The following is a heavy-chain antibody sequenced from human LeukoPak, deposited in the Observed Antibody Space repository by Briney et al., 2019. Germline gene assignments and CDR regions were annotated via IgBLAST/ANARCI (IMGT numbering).Heavy chain of an antibody. V-gene: IGHV3-74*01. D-gene: IGHD3-10*01. J-gene: IGHJ6*03. Sequence: GGSLRPSCAASGFTFSSYWMHWVRQAPGKGLVWVSRINSDGSSTSYADSVKGRFTISRDNAKNTLYLQMNSLRAEDTAVYYCARSGRNYSRRQWDYYYYYMDVWGKGTTVTVSS. CDR1: GFTFSSYW. CDR3: ARSGRNYSRRQWDYYYYYMDV. CDR2: INSDGSST.